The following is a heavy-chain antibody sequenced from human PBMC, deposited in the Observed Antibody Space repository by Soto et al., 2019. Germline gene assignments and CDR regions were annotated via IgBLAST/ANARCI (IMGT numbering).Heavy chain of an antibody. CDR3: AGESLAVAGRGFDY. CDR2: IWYDGSNK. J-gene: IGHJ4*02. Sequence: HPGGSLRLSCAASGFTFSSYGMHWVRQAPGKGLEWVAVIWYDGSNKYYADSVKGRFTISRDNSKNTLYLQMNSLRAEDTAVYYCAGESLAVAGRGFDYWGQGTLVTVSS. V-gene: IGHV3-33*01. CDR1: GFTFSSYG. D-gene: IGHD6-19*01.